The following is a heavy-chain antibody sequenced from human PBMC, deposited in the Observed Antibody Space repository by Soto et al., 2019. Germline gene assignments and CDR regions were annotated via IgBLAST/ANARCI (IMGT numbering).Heavy chain of an antibody. J-gene: IGHJ6*03. CDR1: GWSFSGYY. CDR3: ARTRRVVVVAAAYYYYYMDV. Sequence: SETLSLTCAVYGWSFSGYYWSWIRQPPGKGLEWIGEINHSGSTNYNPSLKSRVTISVDTSKNQFSLKLSSVTAADTAVYYCARTRRVVVVAAAYYYYYMDVWGKGTTVTVSS. CDR2: INHSGST. D-gene: IGHD2-15*01. V-gene: IGHV4-34*01.